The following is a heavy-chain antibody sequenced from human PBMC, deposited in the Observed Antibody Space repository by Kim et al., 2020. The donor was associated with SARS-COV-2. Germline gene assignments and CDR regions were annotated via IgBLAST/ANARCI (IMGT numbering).Heavy chain of an antibody. J-gene: IGHJ6*02. CDR3: ASPGYCSSTSCYGYYYYGMDV. D-gene: IGHD2-2*01. CDR2: IYSGGST. Sequence: GGSLRLSCAASGFTVSSNYMSWVRQAPGKGLEWVSVIYSGGSTYYADSVKGRFTISRDNSKNTLYLQMNSLRAEDTAVYYCASPGYCSSTSCYGYYYYGMDVWGQGTTVTVSS. V-gene: IGHV3-53*01. CDR1: GFTVSSNY.